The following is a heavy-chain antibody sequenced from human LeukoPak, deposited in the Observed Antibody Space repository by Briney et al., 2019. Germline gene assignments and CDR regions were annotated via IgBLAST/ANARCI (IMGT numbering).Heavy chain of an antibody. D-gene: IGHD5/OR15-5a*01. CDR1: GFTFSNYA. Sequence: GGSLRLSCSASGFTFSNYAMHWVRQAPGKGLEWVAVISYDGSNKYYADSVKGRFTISRDNSKSTLYVQMHSLGPEDTAVYYCARGLWVVVSTSDWHATENFQHWGQGTLVTVSS. CDR3: ARGLWVVVSTSDWHATENFQH. V-gene: IGHV3-30*04. CDR2: ISYDGSNK. J-gene: IGHJ1*01.